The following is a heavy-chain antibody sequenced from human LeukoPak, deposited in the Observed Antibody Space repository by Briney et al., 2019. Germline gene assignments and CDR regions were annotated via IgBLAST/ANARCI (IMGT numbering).Heavy chain of an antibody. V-gene: IGHV3-23*01. CDR3: AKNGVYCSGTTCYIDY. J-gene: IGHJ4*02. D-gene: IGHD2-2*02. CDR2: ISGSGGST. Sequence: GGSLRLSCAASGFTFSGNWMSWVRQAPGKGLEWVSGISGSGGSTYYADSVKGRFTISRDNSKNTLYLQVNSLRAEDTAVYYCAKNGVYCSGTTCYIDYWGQGTLVTVSS. CDR1: GFTFSGNW.